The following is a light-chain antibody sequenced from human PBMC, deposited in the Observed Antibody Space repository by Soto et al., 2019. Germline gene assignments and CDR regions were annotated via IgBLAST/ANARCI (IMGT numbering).Light chain of an antibody. CDR1: RSDVGGYNY. CDR2: DVS. J-gene: IGLJ2*01. Sequence: QSALTQPASVSGSPGQSITISCTGTRSDVGGYNYVSWYQQHPGKAPKLMIYDVSNRPSGVSNRFSGSKAGNTASLTISGLQDEDEADYYCSSYTSSSTYVVFGGGTKLTVL. CDR3: SSYTSSSTYVV. V-gene: IGLV2-14*01.